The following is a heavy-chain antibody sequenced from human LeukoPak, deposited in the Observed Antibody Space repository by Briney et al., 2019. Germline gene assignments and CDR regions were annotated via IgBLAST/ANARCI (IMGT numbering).Heavy chain of an antibody. V-gene: IGHV1-18*01. CDR1: GYTFTSYG. CDR2: ISTYNGHT. Sequence: GASVKVSCKASGYTFTSYGISWVRQAPGQGLEWMGWISTYNGHTNYARKVQGRVTMTTDTSTSTAYMELSSLRSEDTAVYYCAREGYDYGDSIDYWGQGTLVTVSS. D-gene: IGHD4-17*01. J-gene: IGHJ4*02. CDR3: AREGYDYGDSIDY.